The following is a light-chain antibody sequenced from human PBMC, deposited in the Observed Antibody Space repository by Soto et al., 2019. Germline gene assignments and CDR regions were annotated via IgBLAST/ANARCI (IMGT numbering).Light chain of an antibody. CDR3: HQTSSFPRT. CDR1: QGLGRW. V-gene: IGKV1-12*01. CDR2: AVS. Sequence: DIQMTQSPSSVSASVGDRVTINCRASQGLGRWLAWYQQIPGRAPKLLIYAVSTLQNGVPSRFNGSGSGTDFTLTISSLQPEDCAIYYCHQTSSFPRTFGQGTRLEIK. J-gene: IGKJ5*01.